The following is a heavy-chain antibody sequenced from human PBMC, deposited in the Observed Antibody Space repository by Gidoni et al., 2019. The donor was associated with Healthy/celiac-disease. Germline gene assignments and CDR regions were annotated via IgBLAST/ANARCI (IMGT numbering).Heavy chain of an antibody. D-gene: IGHD3-22*01. J-gene: IGHJ4*02. CDR1: VGTLNRSDYY. CDR3: ARAPNIYDSSGYHPYYFDY. Sequence: QVQLQESGPGLVKPSQTLSLTCTISVGTLNRSDYYCSWIRQPPGKGLEWLGYIYYSGSTYYNPSLKSRVTISVDTSKNQFSLKLSSVTAADTAVYYCARAPNIYDSSGYHPYYFDYWGQGTLVTVSS. CDR2: IYYSGST. V-gene: IGHV4-30-4*01.